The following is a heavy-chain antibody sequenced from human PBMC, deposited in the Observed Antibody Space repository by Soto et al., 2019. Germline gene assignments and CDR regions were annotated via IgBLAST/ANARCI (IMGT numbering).Heavy chain of an antibody. CDR2: IIPIFGTA. Sequence: SVKVSCKASGGTFSSYAISWVRQAPGQGLEWMGGIIPIFGTANYAQKFQGRVTITADESTSTAYMELSSLRSEDTAVYYCTSRQNYDFWSGSRDYFDYWGQGTLVTVSS. D-gene: IGHD3-3*01. V-gene: IGHV1-69*13. J-gene: IGHJ4*02. CDR3: TSRQNYDFWSGSRDYFDY. CDR1: GGTFSSYA.